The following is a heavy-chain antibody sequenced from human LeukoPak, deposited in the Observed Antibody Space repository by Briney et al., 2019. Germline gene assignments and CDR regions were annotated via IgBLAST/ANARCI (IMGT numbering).Heavy chain of an antibody. CDR2: IGIAGDT. V-gene: IGHV3-13*01. Sequence: GSLRLSCAASGFTFSSYAMSWVRQATGKGLEWVSGIGIAGDTYYRGSVKGRFTISRENAKNSLYLQMSSLRAGDTAVYYCARVSTSGYDIWGRGTMVTVSS. J-gene: IGHJ3*02. CDR3: ARVSTSGYDI. CDR1: GFTFSSYA. D-gene: IGHD2-2*01.